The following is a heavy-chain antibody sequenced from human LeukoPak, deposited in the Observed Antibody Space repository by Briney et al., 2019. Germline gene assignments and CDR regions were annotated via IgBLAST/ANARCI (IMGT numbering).Heavy chain of an antibody. Sequence: GGSLRLSCAASGFTFSSSAMHWVRQASGKGLEWVGRIRSKANSYATAYAASVKGRFTISRDDSKNTAYLQMNSLKTEDTAVYYCTRRDSSGFNDYWGQGTLVTVSS. CDR3: TRRDSSGFNDY. D-gene: IGHD3-22*01. CDR1: GFTFSSSA. V-gene: IGHV3-73*01. J-gene: IGHJ4*02. CDR2: IRSKANSYAT.